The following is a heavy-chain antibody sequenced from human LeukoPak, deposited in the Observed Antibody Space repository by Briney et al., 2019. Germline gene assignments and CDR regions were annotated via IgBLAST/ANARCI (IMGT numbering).Heavy chain of an antibody. V-gene: IGHV1-69*05. Sequence: SVKVSCKASGGTFSSYAISWVRQAPGQGLDWMGGIIPIFGTANYAQKFQGRVTITTDEYTSTAYMELSSLRSEDTTVYYCASSAGSSWPRHYYYYYMDVWGKGTTVTVSS. CDR3: ASSAGSSWPRHYYYYYMDV. CDR1: GGTFSSYA. D-gene: IGHD6-13*01. CDR2: IIPIFGTA. J-gene: IGHJ6*03.